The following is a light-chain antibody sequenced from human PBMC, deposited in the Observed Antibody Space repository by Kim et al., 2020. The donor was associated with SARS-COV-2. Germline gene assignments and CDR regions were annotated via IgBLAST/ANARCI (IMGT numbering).Light chain of an antibody. J-gene: IGLJ2*01. Sequence: PGGTVPSTCDSRTGAVTTGHYPSWFQQKPGQAPRTLIFDTNNKHSWTPARFSGSLLGGKAALTLSGAQSEDEAEYYCLLSYSGARVFGGGTQLTVL. CDR2: DTN. CDR3: LLSYSGARV. CDR1: TGAVTTGHY. V-gene: IGLV7-46*01.